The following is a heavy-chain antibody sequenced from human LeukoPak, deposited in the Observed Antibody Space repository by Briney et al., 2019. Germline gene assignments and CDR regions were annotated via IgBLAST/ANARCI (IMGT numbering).Heavy chain of an antibody. D-gene: IGHD3-9*01. CDR2: IYSGGST. Sequence: QSGGSLRLSCAASGFTVSTNCMTWVRQAPGKGLEWVSTIYSGGSTYYADSVKGRFTISRDNSKNTLYLQMNSLRAEGTAVYYCARESSGILTGYYIDYWGQGTLVTVSS. CDR3: ARESSGILTGYYIDY. CDR1: GFTVSTNC. V-gene: IGHV3-53*01. J-gene: IGHJ4*02.